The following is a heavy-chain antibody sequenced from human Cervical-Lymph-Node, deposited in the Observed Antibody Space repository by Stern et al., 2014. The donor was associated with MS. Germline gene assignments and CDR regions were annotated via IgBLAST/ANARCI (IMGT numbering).Heavy chain of an antibody. D-gene: IGHD3-22*01. Sequence: VHLVESGAEVKKPGASVKVSCKASGYTFTSYGISWVRQAPGQGLEWMGWVSAYNGTTNYAQKLQGRVTMTTDTSTSTAYMELRSLRSDDTAVYYCARGDDSSSYYYGDDYWGQGTLVTVSS. V-gene: IGHV1-18*01. J-gene: IGHJ4*02. CDR2: VSAYNGTT. CDR3: ARGDDSSSYYYGDDY. CDR1: GYTFTSYG.